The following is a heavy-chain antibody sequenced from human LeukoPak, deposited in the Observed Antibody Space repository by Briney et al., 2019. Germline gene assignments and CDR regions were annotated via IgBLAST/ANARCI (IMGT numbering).Heavy chain of an antibody. CDR1: GYSFTSYW. D-gene: IGHD2-15*01. CDR2: IYPGDSDT. Sequence: GESLKISCKGSGYSFTSYWIGWVRQMPGNGLEWMGIIYPGDSDTRYSPSFQGQVTISADKSISTAYLRWSSLKASDTAMYYCARPCSGGSCYSSYDAFDIWGQGTMVTVSS. V-gene: IGHV5-51*01. CDR3: ARPCSGGSCYSSYDAFDI. J-gene: IGHJ3*02.